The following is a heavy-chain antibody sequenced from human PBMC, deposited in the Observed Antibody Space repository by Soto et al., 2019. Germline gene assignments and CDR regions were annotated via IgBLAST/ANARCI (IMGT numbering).Heavy chain of an antibody. V-gene: IGHV1-69*01. CDR2: IIPIFGTA. J-gene: IGHJ6*02. CDR3: ARDSSGYYRHYYYGMDV. CDR1: GGTFSSYA. D-gene: IGHD3-22*01. Sequence: QVQLVQSGAEVKKPGSSVKVSCKASGGTFSSYAISWVRQAPGQGLEWMGGIIPIFGTANYAQKFQGRVTITADESTSTADMELSSLRSEDTAVYYCARDSSGYYRHYYYGMDVWGQGTTVTVSS.